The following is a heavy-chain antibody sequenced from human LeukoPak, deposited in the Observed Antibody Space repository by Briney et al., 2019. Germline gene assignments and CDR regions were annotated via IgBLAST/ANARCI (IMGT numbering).Heavy chain of an antibody. CDR2: ISDSGGST. Sequence: GGSLRLSCAASGFTFSSHAMSWVRQAPGKGLEWISAISDSGGSTYYADSVKGRFTISRHNSKNTLYLQMNSLRAEDTAVYYCAKGGHSCYDSGGYFDYWGQGTLVTVSS. CDR1: GFTFSSHA. V-gene: IGHV3-23*01. D-gene: IGHD5-12*01. CDR3: AKGGHSCYDSGGYFDY. J-gene: IGHJ4*02.